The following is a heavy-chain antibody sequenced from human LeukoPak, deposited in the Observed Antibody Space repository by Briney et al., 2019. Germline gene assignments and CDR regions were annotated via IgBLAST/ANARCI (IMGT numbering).Heavy chain of an antibody. CDR3: ARNSGNYAFDY. CDR1: GGSFSGYY. V-gene: IGHV4-34*01. J-gene: IGHJ4*02. D-gene: IGHD3-22*01. CDR2: INHSGST. Sequence: SETLSLTCAVYGGSFSGYYWSWIRQPPGKGLEWIGEINHSGSTNYDPSLKSRVTISVDASKNQFSLKLSSVTAADTAVYYCARNSGNYAFDYWGQGTLVTVSS.